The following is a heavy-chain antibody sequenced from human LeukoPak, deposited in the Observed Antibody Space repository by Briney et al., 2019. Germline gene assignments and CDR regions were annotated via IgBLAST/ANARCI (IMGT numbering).Heavy chain of an antibody. D-gene: IGHD6-19*01. CDR1: GFTFSSYG. Sequence: GGSLRLSCAASGFTFSSYGMHWVRQAPGKGLEWVAFIRYDGSNKYYADSVKGRFTISRDNSKNTLYLQMNSLRAEDAAVYYCAKDLSLGLVRVGDAFDIWGQGTMVTVPS. CDR2: IRYDGSNK. J-gene: IGHJ3*02. V-gene: IGHV3-30*02. CDR3: AKDLSLGLVRVGDAFDI.